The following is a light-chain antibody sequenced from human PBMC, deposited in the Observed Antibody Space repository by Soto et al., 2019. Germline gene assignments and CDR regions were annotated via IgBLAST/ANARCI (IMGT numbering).Light chain of an antibody. V-gene: IGLV2-14*01. Sequence: QSVLTQPASVSGSPGQSITISCTGTSSDVGGYSYVSWYQQYPGKAPKLMIYDVSNRPSGVSNRFSGSKSGNTASLTISGLQAEDEADYYCSSYTSSSTLVFGGGTQLTVL. CDR1: SSDVGGYSY. CDR3: SSYTSSSTLV. CDR2: DVS. J-gene: IGLJ2*01.